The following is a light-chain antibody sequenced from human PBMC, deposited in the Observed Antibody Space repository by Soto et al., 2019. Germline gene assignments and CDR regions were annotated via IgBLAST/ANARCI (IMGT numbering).Light chain of an antibody. J-gene: IGKJ3*01. CDR1: QSINTF. CDR3: QQSYNTPFT. Sequence: DIQMTQPPSSLSASEGDRVTITCRASQSINTFLNGYQQKSGKAPKLLIYDASTLQSGVPSRLSGSGSETEFNLTTTSLQPDDFATYYCQQSYNTPFTFGPGTKVDVK. V-gene: IGKV1-39*01. CDR2: DAS.